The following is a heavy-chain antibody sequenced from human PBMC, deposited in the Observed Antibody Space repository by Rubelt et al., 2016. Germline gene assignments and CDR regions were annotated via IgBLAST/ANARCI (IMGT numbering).Heavy chain of an antibody. CDR3: ARAQSVTTGTRGGCDY. CDR1: GFTFSSYG. J-gene: IGHJ4*02. CDR2: IWYDGSNK. V-gene: IGHV3-33*01. Sequence: QVQLVESGGGVVQPGRSLRLSCAASGFTFSSYGLHWVRQAPGKGLEWVAVIWYDGSNKYYVDSVKGRFTISRDTYKNTLYLQMNSLGAEETAVYYGARAQSVTTGTRGGCDYWGQGTLVTVSS. D-gene: IGHD4-17*01.